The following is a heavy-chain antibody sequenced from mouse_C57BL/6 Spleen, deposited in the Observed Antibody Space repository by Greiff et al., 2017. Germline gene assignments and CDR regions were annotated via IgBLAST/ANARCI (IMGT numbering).Heavy chain of an antibody. Sequence: QVQLKESGPELVKPGASVKISCKASGYAFSSSWMNWVKQRPGKGLEWIGRIYPGDGDTNYNGKFKGKATLTADKSSSTAYMQLSSLTSEDSAVYFCARELLYYDYDGGFAYWGQGTLVTVSA. D-gene: IGHD2-4*01. V-gene: IGHV1-82*01. CDR1: GYAFSSSW. CDR2: IYPGDGDT. J-gene: IGHJ3*01. CDR3: ARELLYYDYDGGFAY.